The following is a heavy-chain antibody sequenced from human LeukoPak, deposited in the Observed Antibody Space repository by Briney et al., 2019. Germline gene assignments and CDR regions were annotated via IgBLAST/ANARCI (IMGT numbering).Heavy chain of an antibody. V-gene: IGHV3-7*01. CDR3: ARDKSGTWGPDY. J-gene: IGHJ4*02. CDR2: IQRDGSDK. Sequence: PGGSLRLSCAASGFTCSDYWMSWVRQAPGKGLEWVAYIQRDGSDKYYVDSVEGRFTISRDNAKNSLYLQMNSLKAEDTAVYYCARDKSGTWGPDYWGQGTLATVSS. D-gene: IGHD6-13*01. CDR1: GFTCSDYW.